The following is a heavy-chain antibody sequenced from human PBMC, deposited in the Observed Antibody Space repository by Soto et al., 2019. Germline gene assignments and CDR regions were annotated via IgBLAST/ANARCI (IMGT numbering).Heavy chain of an antibody. CDR1: GGSISSGGYS. V-gene: IGHV4-30-2*01. CDR3: ARADTIEAAAFDY. D-gene: IGHD6-13*01. CDR2: IYHSGST. J-gene: IGHJ4*02. Sequence: SETLSLTCAVSGGSISSGGYSWSWIRQPPGKGLEWIGYIYHSGSTYYNPSLKSRVTISVERSKNQFSLKLSSVTAADTAVYYCARADTIEAAAFDYWGQGTLVTVPS.